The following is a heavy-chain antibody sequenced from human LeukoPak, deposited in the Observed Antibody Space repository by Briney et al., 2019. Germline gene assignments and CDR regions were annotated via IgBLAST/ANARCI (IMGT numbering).Heavy chain of an antibody. J-gene: IGHJ4*02. CDR2: ISSSGST. CDR3: ARYYYDSSGYLRASLWFDY. CDR1: GDSISSGDYY. Sequence: SETLSLTCTVSGDSISSGDYYWSWIRQPAGKGLEWIGRISSSGSTNYNPSLKSRVTISVDKSKNQFSLKLSSVTAADTAVYYCARYYYDSSGYLRASLWFDYWGQGTLVTVSS. V-gene: IGHV4-61*02. D-gene: IGHD3-22*01.